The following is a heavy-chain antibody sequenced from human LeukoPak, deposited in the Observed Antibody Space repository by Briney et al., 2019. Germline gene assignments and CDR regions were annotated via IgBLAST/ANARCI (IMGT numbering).Heavy chain of an antibody. D-gene: IGHD2-2*01. CDR1: GFTFTSSA. Sequence: GASVKVSCKASGFTFTSSAVQWVRQARGQRLEWIGWIVVGSGNTNYAQKFQERVTITRDMSTSTAYMELSSLRSEDTAVYYCAGGDIVVVPAAAFYYYYGMDVWGQGTTVTVSS. CDR3: AGGDIVVVPAAAFYYYYGMDV. CDR2: IVVGSGNT. V-gene: IGHV1-58*01. J-gene: IGHJ6*02.